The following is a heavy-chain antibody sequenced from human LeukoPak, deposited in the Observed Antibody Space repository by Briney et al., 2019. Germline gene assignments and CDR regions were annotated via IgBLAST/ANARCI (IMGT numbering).Heavy chain of an antibody. V-gene: IGHV1-8*02. CDR2: MNPNSGNT. CDR3: ARGDIAVAGIDY. Sequence: ASVKVSCKASGYTFTGYYMHWVRQAPGQGLEWMGWMNPNSGNTGYAQKFQGRVTMTRNTSISTAYMELSSLRSEDTAVYYCARGDIAVAGIDYWGQGTLVTVSS. D-gene: IGHD6-19*01. J-gene: IGHJ4*02. CDR1: GYTFTGYY.